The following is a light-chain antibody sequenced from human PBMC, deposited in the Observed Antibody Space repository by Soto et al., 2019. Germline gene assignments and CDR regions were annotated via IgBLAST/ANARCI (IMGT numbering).Light chain of an antibody. V-gene: IGKV2-30*02. J-gene: IGKJ1*01. Sequence: EVVMTQSPLYLPVTLGQPASISCRSSQSLIHSDGSTYLSWFQQRPGQPPQRLIYVVSDRASGVPDRFSGSGSGTDFTLKISRVEAADVGVYYCMQDTQGPRTFGQGTEVDIK. CDR2: VVS. CDR3: MQDTQGPRT. CDR1: QSLIHSDGSTY.